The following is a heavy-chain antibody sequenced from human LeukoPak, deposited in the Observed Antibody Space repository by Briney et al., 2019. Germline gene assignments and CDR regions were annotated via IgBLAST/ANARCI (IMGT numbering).Heavy chain of an antibody. CDR1: GFTFSSYS. CDR3: ARDASGIKGSVWLDP. V-gene: IGHV3-21*01. Sequence: GGSLRLSCAASGFTFSSYSMNWVRQAPGKGLEWVSSISSSSSYIYYADSLKGRFTISRDNAKNSLYLHMNSLRAEDTAVYYCARDASGIKGSVWLDPWGQGTLVTVSS. J-gene: IGHJ5*02. CDR2: ISSSSSYI. D-gene: IGHD6-19*01.